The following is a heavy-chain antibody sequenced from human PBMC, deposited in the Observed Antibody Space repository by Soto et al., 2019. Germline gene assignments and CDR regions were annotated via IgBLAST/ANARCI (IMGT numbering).Heavy chain of an antibody. Sequence: EVQLLDSGGGLVQPGGSLRLSCAASGFTFSNYAMTWVRQGPGKGLEWVSGISGSGGRSYYADSVKGRFTISRDNSKSKLYLQMNSLRADDTAVYYCAKAYFVWSSEQPYYFDYWGQGTLVTVSS. V-gene: IGHV3-23*01. CDR3: AKAYFVWSSEQPYYFDY. CDR2: ISGSGGRS. D-gene: IGHD3-16*01. CDR1: GFTFSNYA. J-gene: IGHJ4*02.